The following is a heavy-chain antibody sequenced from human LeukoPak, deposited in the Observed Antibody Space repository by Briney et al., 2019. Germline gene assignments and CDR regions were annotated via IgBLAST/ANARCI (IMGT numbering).Heavy chain of an antibody. CDR1: GFTFSSYA. CDR3: AKDRSSGYDFDY. CDR2: ISGSGGST. V-gene: IGHV3-23*01. J-gene: IGHJ4*02. Sequence: GGSLRLSCAASGFTFSSYAMSWVRQAPGKGLEWVSAISGSGGSTYYADSVKGRFTISRDNSKNTLYLQMNSLRPEDTAVYYCAKDRSSGYDFDYWGQGTLVTVSS. D-gene: IGHD6-19*01.